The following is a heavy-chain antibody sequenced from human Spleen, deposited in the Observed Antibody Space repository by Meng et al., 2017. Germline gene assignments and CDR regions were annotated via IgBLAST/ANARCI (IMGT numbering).Heavy chain of an antibody. D-gene: IGHD3-22*01. CDR2: INHSGST. J-gene: IGHJ2*01. CDR3: ARGYYDSSGYYHYWYFDL. V-gene: IGHV4-34*01. Sequence: QVPPQQWGAGLLKPSETLSLTCAVYGGSFSGYYWSWIRQPPGKGLEWIGEINHSGSTNYNPSLKSRVTISVDTSKNQFSLKLSSVTAADTAVYYCARGYYDSSGYYHYWYFDLWGRGTLVTVSS. CDR1: GGSFSGYY.